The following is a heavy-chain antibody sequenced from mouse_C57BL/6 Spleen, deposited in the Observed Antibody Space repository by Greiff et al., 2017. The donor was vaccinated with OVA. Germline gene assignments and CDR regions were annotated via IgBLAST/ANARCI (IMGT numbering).Heavy chain of an antibody. CDR2: LDPHSGGT. Sequence: VQLQQSGAELVKPGASAQLSCKASVYTFTCHWMHSVKQRPGRGLAWIGRLDPHSGGTKYTEKFKSKATLTVDKPSSTAYMQLSSLTSEDSAVYYCARSDGYDGYFDVWGTGTTVTVSS. CDR3: ARSDGYDGYFDV. J-gene: IGHJ1*03. V-gene: IGHV1-72*01. D-gene: IGHD2-2*01. CDR1: VYTFTCHW.